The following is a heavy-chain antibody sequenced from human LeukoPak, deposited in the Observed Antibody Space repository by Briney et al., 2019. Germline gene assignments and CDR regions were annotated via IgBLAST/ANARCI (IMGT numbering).Heavy chain of an antibody. J-gene: IGHJ4*02. CDR1: ADSFSGYL. V-gene: IGHV4-59*01. CDR2: VSDSGST. CDR3: ARSHGLY. Sequence: PSETLSLTCTVSADSFSGYLWAWIRQPPGKGLERIGYVSDSGSTNYNPSLKSRPSISLDTAKNQFSLKLRSVTAADTAVYYCARSHGLYWGQGTLVTVSS.